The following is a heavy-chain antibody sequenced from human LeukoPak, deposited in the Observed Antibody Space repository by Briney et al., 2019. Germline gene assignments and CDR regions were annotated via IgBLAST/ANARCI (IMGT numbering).Heavy chain of an antibody. J-gene: IGHJ4*02. Sequence: GSLRLSCAASGFTFSSYWMSWIRQPPGKGLEWIGYIYYTGDTYYNPSLKSRVTISVDTSKNQFSLKLSSVTAADTAVYYCARVESSGWYYFDYWGQGTLVTVSS. D-gene: IGHD6-19*01. CDR3: ARVESSGWYYFDY. V-gene: IGHV4-59*08. CDR2: IYYTGDT. CDR1: GFTFSSYW.